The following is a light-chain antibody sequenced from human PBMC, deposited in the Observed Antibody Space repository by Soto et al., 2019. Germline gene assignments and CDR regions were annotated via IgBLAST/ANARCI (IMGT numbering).Light chain of an antibody. J-gene: IGKJ1*01. CDR1: QSVTNY. V-gene: IGKV3-11*01. CDR2: DAS. Sequence: ELFLTQSPDTLSLSPGEGATLTCRASQSVTNYIAWYQQRPGQAPRLLIYDASNRATGVPARFSGSGSGTDFTLTISDLEPADFGLYYCQQRLNWPPGFGQGTKVDIK. CDR3: QQRLNWPPG.